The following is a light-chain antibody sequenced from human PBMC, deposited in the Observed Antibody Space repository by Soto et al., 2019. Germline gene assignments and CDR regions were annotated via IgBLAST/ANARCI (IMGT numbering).Light chain of an antibody. Sequence: QSVLTQPPSVSAAPGQRVTISCSGSSSNIANNDVSWYQRLPGTAPRLVIDETTTRPLGIPDRCSCSKSGTSATLDITGLQTGDESSYLCGVLDSSLSAVVFGGGTKLTVL. CDR1: SSNIANND. J-gene: IGLJ2*01. V-gene: IGLV1-51*02. CDR3: GVLDSSLSAVV. CDR2: ETT.